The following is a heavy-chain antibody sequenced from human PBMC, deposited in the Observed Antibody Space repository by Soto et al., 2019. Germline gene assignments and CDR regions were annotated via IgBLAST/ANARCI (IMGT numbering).Heavy chain of an antibody. CDR2: IRSKAYGGTT. D-gene: IGHD2-2*01. J-gene: IGHJ6*02. CDR3: TTDSIVVVPAAPYGMDV. CDR1: GFTFGDYA. Sequence: PGGSLRLSCPASGFTFGDYAMSWFRQAPGKGLEWVGFIRSKAYGGTTEYAASVKGRFTISRDDSKSIAYLQMNSLKTEDTAVYYCTTDSIVVVPAAPYGMDVWGQGTTVTVYS. V-gene: IGHV3-49*03.